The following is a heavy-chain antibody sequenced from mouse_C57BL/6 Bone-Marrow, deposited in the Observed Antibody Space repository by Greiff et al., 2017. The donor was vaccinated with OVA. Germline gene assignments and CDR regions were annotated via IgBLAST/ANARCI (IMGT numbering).Heavy chain of an antibody. D-gene: IGHD1-1*01. CDR2: INPNNGGT. Sequence: EVQLQQSGPELVKPGASVKISCKASGYTFTDYYMNWVKQSHGQSLEWIGDINPNNGGTSYNQKFKGKATLTVDKSSSTAYMELRSLTSEDSAVYYCARGVYYGSSSFAYWGQGTLVTVSA. J-gene: IGHJ3*01. V-gene: IGHV1-26*01. CDR3: ARGVYYGSSSFAY. CDR1: GYTFTDYY.